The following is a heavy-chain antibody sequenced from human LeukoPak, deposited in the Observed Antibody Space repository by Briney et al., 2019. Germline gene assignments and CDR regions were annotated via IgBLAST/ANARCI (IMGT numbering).Heavy chain of an antibody. V-gene: IGHV4-4*07. Sequence: SETLSLTCTVSGGSISSYYWSLIRQPAGKGLEWIERIYTSGSTNYNPSLKSRVTISVDTSKNQFSLKLSSVTAADTAVYYCARDPIRRRFLGTAMGSASLWGQGTLVTVSS. D-gene: IGHD5-18*01. CDR2: IYTSGST. CDR1: GGSISSYY. CDR3: ARDPIRRRFLGTAMGSASL. J-gene: IGHJ4*02.